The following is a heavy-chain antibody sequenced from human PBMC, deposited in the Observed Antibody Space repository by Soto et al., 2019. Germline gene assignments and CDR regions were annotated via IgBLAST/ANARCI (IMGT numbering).Heavy chain of an antibody. CDR2: IYYSGST. J-gene: IGHJ4*02. CDR3: ARVRYDVLTGYYMHDY. Sequence: SETLSLTCTVSGGSISSYYWSWIRQPPGKGLEWIGYIYYSGSTNYNPSLKSRVTISVDTSKNQFSLKLSSVTAADTAVYYCARVRYDVLTGYYMHDYWGQGTLVTVSS. V-gene: IGHV4-59*01. D-gene: IGHD3-9*01. CDR1: GGSISSYY.